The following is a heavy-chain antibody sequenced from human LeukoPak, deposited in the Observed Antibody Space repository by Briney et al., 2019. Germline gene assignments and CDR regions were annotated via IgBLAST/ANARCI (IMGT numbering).Heavy chain of an antibody. CDR1: GGSFSGYY. V-gene: IGHV4-34*01. J-gene: IGHJ4*02. CDR3: ARGPSVEMTTTPIDY. CDR2: INHSGST. D-gene: IGHD5-24*01. Sequence: SETLSFTCAVYGGSFSGYYWSWIRQPPGKGLEWIGEINHSGSTNYNPSLKSRVNISVDTSKNQFSLTLSSVTAADTAVYYCARGPSVEMTTTPIDYWGQGTLVTVSS.